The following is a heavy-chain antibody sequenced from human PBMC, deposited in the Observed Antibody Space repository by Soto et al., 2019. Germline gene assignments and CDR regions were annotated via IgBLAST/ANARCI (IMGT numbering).Heavy chain of an antibody. V-gene: IGHV3-30-3*01. CDR1: GFTFSSYA. D-gene: IGHD5-18*01. CDR3: ATEPLWGTTMVLWYFDL. Sequence: QVQLVESGGGVVQPGRSLRLSCAASGFTFSSYAMHWVRQAPGKGLEWVAVISYDGSNKYYADSVKGRFTISRDNSKNTLYLQMTSLGAEDTAGYYCATEPLWGTTMVLWYFDLWGRGTLVTVSS. J-gene: IGHJ2*01. CDR2: ISYDGSNK.